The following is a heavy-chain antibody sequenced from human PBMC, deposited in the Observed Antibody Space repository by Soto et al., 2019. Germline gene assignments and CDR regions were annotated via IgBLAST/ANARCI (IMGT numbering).Heavy chain of an antibody. Sequence: PGESLKISCKGSGYSFTSYWIGRVRQMPGKGLEWMGIIYPGDSDTRYSPSFQGQVTISADKSISTAYLQWSSLKASDTAMYYCARRLTPYSSSWYYFDYWGQGTLVTVSS. V-gene: IGHV5-51*01. J-gene: IGHJ4*02. CDR3: ARRLTPYSSSWYYFDY. CDR2: IYPGDSDT. D-gene: IGHD6-13*01. CDR1: GYSFTSYW.